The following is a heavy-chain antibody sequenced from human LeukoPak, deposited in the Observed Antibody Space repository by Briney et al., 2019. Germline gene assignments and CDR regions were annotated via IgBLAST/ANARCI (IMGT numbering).Heavy chain of an antibody. CDR3: AGVVIRVSRWFDP. CDR2: IIPIFGTA. Sequence: SVKVSCKASGGTFSSYAISWVRQAPGQGLEWMGGIIPIFGTANYAQKFQGRVTITADESTSTAYMELSSLRSEDTAVYYCAGVVIRVSRWFDPWGQGTLVTVSS. CDR1: GGTFSSYA. J-gene: IGHJ5*02. V-gene: IGHV1-69*13. D-gene: IGHD3-22*01.